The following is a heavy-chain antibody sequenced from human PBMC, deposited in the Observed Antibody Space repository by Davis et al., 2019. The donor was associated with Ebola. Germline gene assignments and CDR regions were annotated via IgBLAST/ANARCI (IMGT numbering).Heavy chain of an antibody. CDR3: ARGRPSTVTTDYYAMDV. V-gene: IGHV4-34*01. J-gene: IGHJ6*04. CDR1: GGSFSGYY. CDR2: INDLGGA. D-gene: IGHD4-17*01. Sequence: SETLSLTCAVYGGSFSGYYWSWIRQPPGKGLEWIGEINDLGGANYNPSLKSRVTISVDTSKNQFSLKLSSVTAADTAVYFCARGRPSTVTTDYYAMDVWGKGTTVTVSS.